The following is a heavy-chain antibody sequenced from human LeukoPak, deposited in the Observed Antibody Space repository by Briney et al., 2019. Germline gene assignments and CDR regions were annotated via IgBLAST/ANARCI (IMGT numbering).Heavy chain of an antibody. CDR3: ARGRPAAT. J-gene: IGHJ5*02. Sequence: SETLSLTCAVYGGSFSDYYWSWIRQPHGKGLEWIGEVNHSGGTNYNPSLKSRVTISVDTSKNQFSLKLSSVTAADTAVFYCARGRPAATWGQGTLSPSP. CDR2: VNHSGGT. V-gene: IGHV4-34*01. D-gene: IGHD6-13*01. CDR1: GGSFSDYY.